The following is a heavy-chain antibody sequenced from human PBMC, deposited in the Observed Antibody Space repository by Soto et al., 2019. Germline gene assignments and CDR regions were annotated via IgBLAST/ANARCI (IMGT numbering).Heavy chain of an antibody. Sequence: QVQLVESGGGVVQPGRSLRLSCVASGFTFYNYGMHWVRQAPGKGLEWVAAIWPDGDIEHYPDSVKGRFTISRDNSRTTLYLPMNSLRAEDTAMYHCAKVGIVATTQMGWFDPWGQGTLVIVSS. CDR1: GFTFYNYG. D-gene: IGHD1-26*01. CDR3: AKVGIVATTQMGWFDP. J-gene: IGHJ5*02. V-gene: IGHV3-33*06. CDR2: IWPDGDIE.